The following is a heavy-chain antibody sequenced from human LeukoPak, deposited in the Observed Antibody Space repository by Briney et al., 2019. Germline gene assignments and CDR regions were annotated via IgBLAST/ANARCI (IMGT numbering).Heavy chain of an antibody. J-gene: IGHJ4*02. Sequence: SETLSLTCTVSGGSISSGGYYWSWIRQPPGKGLEWIGYIYHSGSTYYNPSLKSRVTISVDRSKNQFSLKLTSVTTADTAVYYCARAGGVKTAALDLDYWGQGTLVTVSS. CDR3: ARAGGVKTAALDLDY. CDR2: IYHSGST. D-gene: IGHD6-25*01. CDR1: GGSISSGGYY. V-gene: IGHV4-30-2*01.